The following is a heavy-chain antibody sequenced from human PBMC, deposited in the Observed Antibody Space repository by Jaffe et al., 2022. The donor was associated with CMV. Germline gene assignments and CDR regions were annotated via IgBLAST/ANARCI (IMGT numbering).Heavy chain of an antibody. CDR2: IRSKAYGGTT. CDR3: TREYYDFWSGYYGPEYYYYGMDV. CDR1: GFTFGDYA. D-gene: IGHD3-3*01. J-gene: IGHJ6*02. Sequence: EVQLVESGGGLVKPGRSLRLSCTASGFTFGDYAMSWFRQAPGKGLEWVGFIRSKAYGGTTEYAASVKGRFTISRDDSKSIAYLQMNSLKTEDTAVYYCTREYYDFWSGYYGPEYYYYGMDVWGQGTTVTVSS. V-gene: IGHV3-49*05.